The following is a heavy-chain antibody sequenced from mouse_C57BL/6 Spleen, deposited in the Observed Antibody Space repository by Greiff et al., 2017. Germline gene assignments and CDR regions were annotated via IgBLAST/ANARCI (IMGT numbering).Heavy chain of an antibody. CDR3: ARDDYYGSSSFAY. CDR2: INYDGSST. D-gene: IGHD1-1*01. CDR1: GFTFSDYY. J-gene: IGHJ3*01. V-gene: IGHV5-16*01. Sequence: EVKLMESEGGLVQPGSSMKLSCTASGFTFSDYYMAWVRQVPEKGLEWVANINYDGSSTYYLDSLKSRFIISGDNAKNILYLQMSSLKSEDTATYYCARDDYYGSSSFAYWGQGTLVTVSA.